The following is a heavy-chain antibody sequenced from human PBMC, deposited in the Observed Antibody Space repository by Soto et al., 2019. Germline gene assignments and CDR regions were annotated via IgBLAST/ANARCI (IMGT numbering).Heavy chain of an antibody. CDR3: ARDRDDFWSGYYTGMRAWFDP. CDR1: GGTFSSYA. V-gene: IGHV1-69*13. D-gene: IGHD3-3*01. Sequence: SVKVSCKASGGTFSSYAISWVRQAPGQGLEWMGGIIPIFGTANYAQKFQGRVTITADESTSTAYMELSSLRSEDTAVYYCARDRDDFWSGYYTGMRAWFDPWGQGTLVTVSS. CDR2: IIPIFGTA. J-gene: IGHJ5*02.